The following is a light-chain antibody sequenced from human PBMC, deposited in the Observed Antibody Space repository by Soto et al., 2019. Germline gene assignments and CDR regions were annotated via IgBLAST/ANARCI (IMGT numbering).Light chain of an antibody. CDR1: SSDVGGYNY. J-gene: IGLJ1*01. Sequence: QSVLTQPASVSGSPGQSITISCTGTSSDVGGYNYVSWFQQHPGKAPKLMIYDVSNRPSGVSNRCSGSKSGNTASLTISGLQAEDEADYYCSSYTSSTTEVLGTGTKLTVL. CDR2: DVS. CDR3: SSYTSSTTEV. V-gene: IGLV2-14*03.